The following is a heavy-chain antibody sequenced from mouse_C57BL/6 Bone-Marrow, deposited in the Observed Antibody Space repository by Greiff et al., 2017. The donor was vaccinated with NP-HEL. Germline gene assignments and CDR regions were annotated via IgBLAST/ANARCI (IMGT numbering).Heavy chain of an antibody. CDR1: GYTFTSYW. D-gene: IGHD2-4*01. CDR2: IHPNSGST. V-gene: IGHV1-64*01. CDR3: ERSYDYSAGFAY. J-gene: IGHJ3*01. Sequence: QVQLQQPGAELVKPGASVKLSCKASGYTFTSYWMHWVKQRPGQGLEWIGMIHPNSGSTNYNEKFKSKATLTVDKSSSTAYMQLSSLTSEDSAVYYCERSYDYSAGFAYWGQGTLVTVSA.